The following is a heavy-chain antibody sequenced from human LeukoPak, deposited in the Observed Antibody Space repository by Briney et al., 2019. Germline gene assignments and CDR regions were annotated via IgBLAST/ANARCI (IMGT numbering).Heavy chain of an antibody. D-gene: IGHD3-22*01. CDR2: IYHSGNT. CDR3: ARDTRYYYDSSGYFYLGFDY. J-gene: IGHJ4*02. V-gene: IGHV4-38-2*02. CDR1: GYSISCGHY. Sequence: SETLSLTCAVSGYSISCGHYWAWVRQPPGKGLEWIGSIYHSGNTYYNASLKSRVSISVDTSKNQFSLKLTSMTAADTAIYYCARDTRYYYDSSGYFYLGFDYWGQGTLVTVSS.